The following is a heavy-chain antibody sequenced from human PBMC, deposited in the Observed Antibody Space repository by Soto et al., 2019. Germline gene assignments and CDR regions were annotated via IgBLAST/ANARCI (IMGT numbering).Heavy chain of an antibody. J-gene: IGHJ4*02. CDR3: ARGTYCGTDCYWTLDF. CDR2: FYYGETT. CDR1: GASITDYF. V-gene: IGHV4-59*01. D-gene: IGHD2-21*02. Sequence: QVHLQESGPGLVKPSETLSLTCTVAGASITDYFWTWIRQPPGKGLQWIGYFYYGETTNKKSSLNRRCTVSVDTSKSEYSLKLTSVTTADTAVYYCARGTYCGTDCYWTLDFWGQGKMVTVHS.